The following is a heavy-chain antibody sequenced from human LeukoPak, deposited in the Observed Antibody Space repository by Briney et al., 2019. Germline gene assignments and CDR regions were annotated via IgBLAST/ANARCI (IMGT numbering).Heavy chain of an antibody. Sequence: GGSLRLSCAASGFTFNKSWMHWVRQAPTKGLVWVSRINPDGSVTTYADSVKGRFTISRDNSKNTLYLQMNSLRAEDTAVYYCARDSRSVEMATLTVERYYYYGMDVWGQGTTVTVSS. CDR3: ARDSRSVEMATLTVERYYYYGMDV. CDR2: INPDGSVT. CDR1: GFTFNKSW. D-gene: IGHD5-24*01. V-gene: IGHV3-74*01. J-gene: IGHJ6*02.